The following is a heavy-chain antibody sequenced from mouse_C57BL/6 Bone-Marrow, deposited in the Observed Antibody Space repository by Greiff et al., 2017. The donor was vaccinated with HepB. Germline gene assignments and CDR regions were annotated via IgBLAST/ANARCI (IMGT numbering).Heavy chain of an antibody. CDR2: IYPGDGDT. V-gene: IGHV1-80*01. Sequence: QVQLKQSGAELVKPGASVKISCKASGYAFSSYWMNWVKQRPGNGLEWIGQIYPGDGDTNYNGKFKGKATLTADKSSSTAYMQLRSLTSEDSAVYFCARGYYGSFAYWGKGTLVTVSA. CDR1: GYAFSSYW. CDR3: ARGYYGSFAY. D-gene: IGHD1-1*01. J-gene: IGHJ3*01.